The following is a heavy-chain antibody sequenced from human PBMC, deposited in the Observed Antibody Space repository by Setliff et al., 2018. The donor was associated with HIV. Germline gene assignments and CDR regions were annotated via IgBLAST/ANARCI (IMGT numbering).Heavy chain of an antibody. CDR1: GGTFSSYA. J-gene: IGHJ6*03. Sequence: GASVKVSCKASGGTFSSYAITWVRQAPGQGLEWMGGIIPIFGTANYAQKFQGRVTIIADKSTSTAYMELSSLRSEDTAVYYCATIPRPSYYYYYNMDVWGKGTTVTVSS. D-gene: IGHD6-6*01. V-gene: IGHV1-69*06. CDR2: IIPIFGTA. CDR3: ATIPRPSYYYYYNMDV.